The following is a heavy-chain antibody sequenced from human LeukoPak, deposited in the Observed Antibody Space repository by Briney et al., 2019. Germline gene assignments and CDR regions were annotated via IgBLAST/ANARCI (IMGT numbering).Heavy chain of an antibody. CDR2: IIPILGIA. CDR1: GGTFSSYA. CDR3: ARGLSGYDPD. D-gene: IGHD5-12*01. J-gene: IGHJ4*02. Sequence: SVKVSCKASGGTFSSYAISWVRQAPGQGLEWMGRIIPILGIANYAQKFQGRVTITADKSTSTAYMELSSLRSEDTAVYYCARGLSGYDPDWGQGTLVTVFS. V-gene: IGHV1-69*04.